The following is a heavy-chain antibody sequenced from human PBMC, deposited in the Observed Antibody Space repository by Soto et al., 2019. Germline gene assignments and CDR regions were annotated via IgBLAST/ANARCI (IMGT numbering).Heavy chain of an antibody. V-gene: IGHV4-31*03. Sequence: SETLSLTCSVSGGSISSVGHYWTWIRQQPGKGLEWIGYIYYSGSTDYNPSLKSRVTISVDRSKNQFSLNLSSVTAADTAIYYCARESGGYESSTRYGLDVWGKGTTVTVSS. J-gene: IGHJ6*04. CDR1: GGSISSVGHY. CDR3: ARESGGYESSTRYGLDV. D-gene: IGHD5-12*01. CDR2: IYYSGST.